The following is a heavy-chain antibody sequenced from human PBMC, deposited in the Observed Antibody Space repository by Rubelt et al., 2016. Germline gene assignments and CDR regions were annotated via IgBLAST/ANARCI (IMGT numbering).Heavy chain of an antibody. CDR2: I. V-gene: IGHV3-21*01. J-gene: IGHJ4*02. Sequence: IYYADSVKGRFTISRDNAKNSLYLQMNSLRAEDTAVYYCARAGAGSIRSDCSGGSCYPTYNSEEPYYFDYWGQGTLVTVSS. D-gene: IGHD2-15*01. CDR3: ARAGAGSIRSDCSGGSCYPTYNSEEPYYFDY.